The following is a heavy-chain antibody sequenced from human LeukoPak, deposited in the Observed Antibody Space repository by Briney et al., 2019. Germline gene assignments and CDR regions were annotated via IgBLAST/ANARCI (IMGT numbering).Heavy chain of an antibody. V-gene: IGHV3-23*01. CDR2: ISASGGTT. Sequence: PGGSLRLSCAASGFTFSSYAMSWVRQAPGKGLEWVSVISASGGTTYYADSVKGRFTISRVNSKNTLYLQMNSLRVEDTAVYYCAKDYSPFDPWGQGTQVTVSS. CDR1: GFTFSSYA. CDR3: AKDYSPFDP. J-gene: IGHJ5*02. D-gene: IGHD1-26*01.